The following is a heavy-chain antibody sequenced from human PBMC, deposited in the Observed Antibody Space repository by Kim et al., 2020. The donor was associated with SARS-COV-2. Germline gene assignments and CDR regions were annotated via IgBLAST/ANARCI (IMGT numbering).Heavy chain of an antibody. Sequence: SVKVSCKASGGTFSSYAISWVRQAPGQGLEWMGGIIPIFGTANYAQKFQGRVTITADESTSTAYMELSSLRSEDTAVYYCARPVLRYFDWLHAFDIWGQGTMVTVSS. CDR2: IIPIFGTA. CDR3: ARPVLRYFDWLHAFDI. CDR1: GGTFSSYA. V-gene: IGHV1-69*13. D-gene: IGHD3-9*01. J-gene: IGHJ3*02.